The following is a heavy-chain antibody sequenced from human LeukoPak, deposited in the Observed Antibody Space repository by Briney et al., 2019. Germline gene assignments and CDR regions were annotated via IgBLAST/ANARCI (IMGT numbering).Heavy chain of an antibody. J-gene: IGHJ4*02. V-gene: IGHV4-61*01. D-gene: IGHD1-26*01. CDR2: IYYSGST. Sequence: SETLSLTCTVSGGSVTSGTYYWSWIRQPPGKGLEWIGYIYYSGSTNYNPSLKSRVTISVDTSKNQFSLKLSSVTAADTAVYYCARGRDIVGATDFWGQGTLVTVSS. CDR3: ARGRDIVGATDF. CDR1: GGSVTSGTYY.